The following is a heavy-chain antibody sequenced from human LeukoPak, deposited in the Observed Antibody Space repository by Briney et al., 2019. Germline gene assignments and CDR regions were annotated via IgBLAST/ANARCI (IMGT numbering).Heavy chain of an antibody. Sequence: SETLSLTCAVSGYSLNGGYYWGWIRQPPGKGLEWIGSIYHSGSTYYNPSLKSRVTISVDTSKNQFSLKLSSVTAADTAVYYWAGRVEVHNWYLDLWGRGPLVTVSS. D-gene: IGHD3-10*01. V-gene: IGHV4-38-2*01. CDR1: GYSLNGGYY. CDR2: IYHSGST. CDR3: AGRVEVHNWYLDL. J-gene: IGHJ2*01.